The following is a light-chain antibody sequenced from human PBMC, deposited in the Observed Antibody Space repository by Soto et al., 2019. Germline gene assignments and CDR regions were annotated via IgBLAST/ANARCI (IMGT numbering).Light chain of an antibody. V-gene: IGLV2-14*01. CDR3: SSYTRRATWV. CDR2: EVT. Sequence: QSALTQPASVSASPGQSITISCTGTSSDVGGYNFVSWYQQHPGKAPKLMIYEVTNRPSGVSDRFSGVKSGDTASLTISGLQTDDEADYYCSSYTRRATWVFGGGTKLTVL. J-gene: IGLJ3*02. CDR1: SSDVGGYNF.